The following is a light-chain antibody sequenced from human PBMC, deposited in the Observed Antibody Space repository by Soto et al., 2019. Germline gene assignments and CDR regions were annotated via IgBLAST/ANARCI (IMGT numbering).Light chain of an antibody. CDR2: DVS. CDR3: ASYTTSSTYV. V-gene: IGLV2-14*01. CDR1: SSDVGGYSY. Sequence: QAVVTQPASVSGSPGQSIAISCTGTSSDVGGYSYVSWYQQQPGKAPKLVISDVSNRPSGVSDRFSGSKSGNTASLTISGLQTEDEADYYCASYTTSSTYVFGTGTKVTGL. J-gene: IGLJ1*01.